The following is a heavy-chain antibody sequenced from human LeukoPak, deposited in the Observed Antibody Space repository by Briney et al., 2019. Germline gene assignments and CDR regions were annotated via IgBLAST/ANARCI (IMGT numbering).Heavy chain of an antibody. Sequence: SETLSLTCTVSGGSISSSSYYWGWIRRPPGKGLEWIGSIYYSGSTYYNPSLKSRVTISVDTSKNQFSLKLSSVTAADTAVYYCARHTGGSYRYTGFDYWGQGTLVTVSS. CDR2: IYYSGST. CDR1: GGSISSSSYY. V-gene: IGHV4-39*01. CDR3: ARHTGGSYRYTGFDY. D-gene: IGHD3-16*02. J-gene: IGHJ4*02.